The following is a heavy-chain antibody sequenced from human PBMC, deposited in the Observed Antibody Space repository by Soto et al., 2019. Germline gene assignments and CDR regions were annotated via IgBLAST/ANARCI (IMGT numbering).Heavy chain of an antibody. V-gene: IGHV1-8*01. J-gene: IGHJ4*02. CDR2: MNPNSGNT. Sequence: ASVKVSCKASGYTFTSYDINWVRQATGQGLEWMGWMNPNSGNTGYAQKFQGRVTMTRNTSISTAYMELSSLRSEDTAVYYCARAVPLTYYDYIWGSYRSGYYFDYWGQGTLVTVSS. CDR3: ARAVPLTYYDYIWGSYRSGYYFDY. CDR1: GYTFTSYD. D-gene: IGHD3-16*02.